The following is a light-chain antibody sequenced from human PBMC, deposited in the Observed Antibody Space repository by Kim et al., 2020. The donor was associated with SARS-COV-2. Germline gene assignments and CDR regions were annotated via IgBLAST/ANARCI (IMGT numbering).Light chain of an antibody. J-gene: IGLJ2*01. CDR3: QVWDSSSDHRVV. CDR1: SIGSKR. CDR2: YDS. V-gene: IGLV3-21*04. Sequence: PGKAAVVSWGGNSIGSKRVHWYQQESGQAPVLVIYYDSDRPSGIPERFSGSNSGNTATLTISRVEAGDEADYYCQVWDSSSDHRVVFGGGTQLTVL.